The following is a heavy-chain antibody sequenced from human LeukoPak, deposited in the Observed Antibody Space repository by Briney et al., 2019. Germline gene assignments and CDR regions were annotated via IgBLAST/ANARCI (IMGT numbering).Heavy chain of an antibody. CDR1: GFTVSSNY. Sequence: GGSLRLSCAASGFTVSSNYMSWVRQAPGKGLEWVSVIYSGGSTYYADSVKGRFTISRDNSKNTLYLQMNSLRAEDTAVYYCARDMKMPQGGGVDYWGQGTLVTVSS. J-gene: IGHJ4*02. V-gene: IGHV3-66*02. D-gene: IGHD2-15*01. CDR2: IYSGGST. CDR3: ARDMKMPQGGGVDY.